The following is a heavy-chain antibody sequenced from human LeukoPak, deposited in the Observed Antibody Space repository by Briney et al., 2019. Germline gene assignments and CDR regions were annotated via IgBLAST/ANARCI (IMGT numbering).Heavy chain of an antibody. D-gene: IGHD3-22*01. CDR2: IYYSGRT. CDR1: GGSISSSSYY. CDR3: ARGVSMIVVVIHDWYFDL. V-gene: IGHV4-39*01. J-gene: IGHJ2*01. Sequence: SETPSLTCTVSGGSISSSSYYWGWIRQPPGKGLEWIGNIYYSGRTYYNPPLKSRVTISVDTSKNQFSLKLSSVTATDTAVYYCARGVSMIVVVIHDWYFDLWGRGTLVTVSS.